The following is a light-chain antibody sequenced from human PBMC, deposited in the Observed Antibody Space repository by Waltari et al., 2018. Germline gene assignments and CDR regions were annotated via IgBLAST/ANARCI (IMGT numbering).Light chain of an antibody. J-gene: IGKJ2*03. CDR3: QHDYTTPYS. CDR2: AAS. V-gene: IGKV1-27*01. CDR1: QGIARE. Sequence: DIQMTQSPSSLSASFGDKVTVTCRASQGIARELSWYQHKPGKAPTLLIYAASSLQSGVSSRFSGSGSGTDFTLTISSLQPEDVATYYCQHDYTTPYSFGQGTNVEIK.